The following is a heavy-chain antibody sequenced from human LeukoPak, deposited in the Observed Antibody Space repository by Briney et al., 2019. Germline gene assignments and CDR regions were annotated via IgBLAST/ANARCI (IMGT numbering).Heavy chain of an antibody. V-gene: IGHV3-23*01. CDR2: ISGTGGST. Sequence: SGGSLRLSCAASGFTFSSFDMSWVRQAPGKGLDWVTGISGTGGSTYYADSVKGRFTISRDNSKNTLYLQMSSLRAEDTAVYYCVKARGSGWYWDYWGQGTLVTVSS. D-gene: IGHD6-19*01. J-gene: IGHJ4*02. CDR3: VKARGSGWYWDY. CDR1: GFTFSSFD.